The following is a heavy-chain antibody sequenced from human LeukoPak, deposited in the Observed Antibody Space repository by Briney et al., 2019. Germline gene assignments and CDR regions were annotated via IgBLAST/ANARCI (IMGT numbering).Heavy chain of an antibody. D-gene: IGHD5-24*01. CDR2: ISSSGSTI. Sequence: PGGSLRLSCTASGFTFSSYEMNWVRQAPGKGLEWVSYISSSGSTIYYADSVKGRFTISRDNANNSLYLQMNSLRAEDTAVYYCARNTPSVEMATISFFDYWGQGTLVTVSS. J-gene: IGHJ4*02. V-gene: IGHV3-48*03. CDR3: ARNTPSVEMATISFFDY. CDR1: GFTFSSYE.